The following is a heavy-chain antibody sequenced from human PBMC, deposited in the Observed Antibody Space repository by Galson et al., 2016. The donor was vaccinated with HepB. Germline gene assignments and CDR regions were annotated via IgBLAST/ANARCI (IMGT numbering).Heavy chain of an antibody. V-gene: IGHV3-33*08. D-gene: IGHD3-22*01. CDR1: GFTFSIYG. CDR2: IWYDGSNK. J-gene: IGHJ2*01. CDR3: ARDSDTSGLHWYFDL. Sequence: SLRLSCAASGFTFSIYGMHWIRQAPGKGLEWVAVIWYDGSNKYYADSVRGRFSVSRDQAKNTLYMQMNSLRAEDTAVYYCARDSDTSGLHWYFDLWGRGTLVTVSS.